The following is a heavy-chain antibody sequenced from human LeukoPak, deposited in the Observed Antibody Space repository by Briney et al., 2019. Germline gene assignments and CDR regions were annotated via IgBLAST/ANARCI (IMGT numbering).Heavy chain of an antibody. CDR1: GGSISSYY. CDR2: IYYSGST. CDR3: ASTLYSGSYYLTQLDY. Sequence: PSETLSLTCTVSGGSISSYYWSWIRQPPGKGLEWIGYIYYSGSTNYNPSLKSRVTISVDMSKNQFSLKLSSVTAADTAVYYCASTLYSGSYYLTQLDYWGQGTLVTVSS. J-gene: IGHJ4*02. V-gene: IGHV4-59*01. D-gene: IGHD1-26*01.